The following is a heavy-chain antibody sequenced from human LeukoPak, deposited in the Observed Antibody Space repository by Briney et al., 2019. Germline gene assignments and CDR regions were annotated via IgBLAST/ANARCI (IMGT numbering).Heavy chain of an antibody. J-gene: IGHJ4*02. CDR2: IKQDGSEK. CDR1: GFTFSSYW. CDR3: AKGPSSSWYELVY. V-gene: IGHV3-7*01. D-gene: IGHD6-13*01. Sequence: GGSLRLSCAASGFTFSSYWMSWVRQAPGKGLEWVANIKQDGSEKYYVDSVKGRFTISRDNAKNSLYLQMNSLRVEDTAVYYCAKGPSSSWYELVYWGQGTLVTVSS.